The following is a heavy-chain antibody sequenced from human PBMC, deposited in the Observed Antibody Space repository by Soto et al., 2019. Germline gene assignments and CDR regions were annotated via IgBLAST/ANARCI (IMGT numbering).Heavy chain of an antibody. Sequence: QVQLQQWGAGLLKPSETLSLTCAVYGGSFSDYSWSWIRQPPGKGLEWIGEIDDSGRTKYNPSFKSRVTISVDTSKNHFSLTLSCVTAADTAVYYCGGVTVSDWGQGTLVTVSS. CDR1: GGSFSDYS. V-gene: IGHV4-34*01. J-gene: IGHJ4*02. CDR3: GGVTVSD. D-gene: IGHD4-4*01. CDR2: IDDSGRT.